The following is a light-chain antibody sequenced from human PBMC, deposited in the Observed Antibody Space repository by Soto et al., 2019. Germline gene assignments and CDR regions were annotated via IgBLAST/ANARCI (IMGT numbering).Light chain of an antibody. Sequence: DIQMTQSPASVSSSLGDRIKVTCRASQDIGDWLACYQQRPAQDPTLLLYSASSWHSGVPSGFSGSGSGTDFTLPISSIQAEDFSTYYCQQLGSYPSTFGPGTKVDI. CDR1: QDIGDW. CDR2: SAS. J-gene: IGKJ3*01. V-gene: IGKV1-12*02. CDR3: QQLGSYPST.